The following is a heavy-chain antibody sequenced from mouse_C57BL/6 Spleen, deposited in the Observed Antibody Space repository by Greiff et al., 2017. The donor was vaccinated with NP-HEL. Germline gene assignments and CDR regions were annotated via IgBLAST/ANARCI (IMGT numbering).Heavy chain of an antibody. V-gene: IGHV1-64*01. D-gene: IGHD1-1*01. CDR2: IHPNSGST. CDR1: GYTFTSYW. Sequence: QVQLQQPGAELVKPGASVKLSCKASGYTFTSYWMHWVKQRPGQGLEWIGMIHPNSGSTNYNEKFKSKATLTVDKSSSTAYMQLSSLTSEDSAVYYCARSGYGSSCDYWGQGTTLTVSS. J-gene: IGHJ2*01. CDR3: ARSGYGSSCDY.